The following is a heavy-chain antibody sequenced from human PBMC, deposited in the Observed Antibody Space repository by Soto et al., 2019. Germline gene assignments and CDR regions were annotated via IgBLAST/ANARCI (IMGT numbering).Heavy chain of an antibody. J-gene: IGHJ6*02. Sequence: QVQLVESGGGVVQPGRSLRLSCAASGFTFSSYGMHWVRQAPGKGLEWVAVISYDGSNKYYADSVKGRFTISRDNSKNTLYLQMNSLRAEDTAVYYCAKGLGYYDVWSYDDYYGREVWGQGTTVTVSS. D-gene: IGHD3-3*01. V-gene: IGHV3-30*18. CDR2: ISYDGSNK. CDR3: AKGLGYYDVWSYDDYYGREV. CDR1: GFTFSSYG.